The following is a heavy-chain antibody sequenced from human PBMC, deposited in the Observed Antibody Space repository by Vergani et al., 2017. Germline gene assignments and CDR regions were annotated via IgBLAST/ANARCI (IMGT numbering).Heavy chain of an antibody. V-gene: IGHV3-48*01. CDR1: GFTFGSYS. J-gene: IGHJ4*02. CDR2: ISSSSSTI. CDR3: ARDLRIQLWSDYDY. D-gene: IGHD5-18*01. Sequence: EVQLVESGGGLVQPGGSLRLSCAASGFTFGSYSMNWVRQAPWKGLELVSYISSSSSTIYYADSVKGRFTISRDNDKISLYLQMNSLRAEDTAVYYCARDLRIQLWSDYDYWGQGTLVTVSS.